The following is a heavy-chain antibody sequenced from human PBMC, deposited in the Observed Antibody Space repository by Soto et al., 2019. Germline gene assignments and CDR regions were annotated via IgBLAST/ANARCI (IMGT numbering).Heavy chain of an antibody. CDR2: INHSGST. Sequence: SETLSLTCAVYGVSFSGYYWSWIRQPPGKGLEWIGEINHSGSTNYNPSLKSRVTISVDTSKNQFSLKLSSVTAADTAVYYCAGSPYYYYYMDVWGKGTTVTVSS. J-gene: IGHJ6*03. D-gene: IGHD3-10*01. V-gene: IGHV4-34*01. CDR3: AGSPYYYYYMDV. CDR1: GVSFSGYY.